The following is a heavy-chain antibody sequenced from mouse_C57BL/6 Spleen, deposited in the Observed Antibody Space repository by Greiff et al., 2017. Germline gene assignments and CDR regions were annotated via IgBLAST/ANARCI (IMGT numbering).Heavy chain of an antibody. Sequence: QVQLQQSGTELVKPGASVKLSCKASGYTFTSYWMHWVKQRPGQGLEWIGNINPSNGGTNYNEKFKSKATLTVDKSSSTAYMQLSSLTSEDSAVYYCARGSSGYGYAMDYWGQGTSVTVSS. D-gene: IGHD3-2*02. CDR1: GYTFTSYW. CDR2: INPSNGGT. V-gene: IGHV1-53*01. CDR3: ARGSSGYGYAMDY. J-gene: IGHJ4*01.